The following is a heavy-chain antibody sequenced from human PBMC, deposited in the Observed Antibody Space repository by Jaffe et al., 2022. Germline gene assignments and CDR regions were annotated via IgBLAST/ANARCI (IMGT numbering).Heavy chain of an antibody. CDR2: ISWNSGSI. D-gene: IGHD3-10*01. V-gene: IGHV3-9*01. CDR3: AKSITSTVQGVTFDY. CDR1: GFTFDDYA. J-gene: IGHJ4*02. Sequence: EVQLVESGGGLVQPGRSLRLSCAASGFTFDDYAMHWVRQAPGKGLEWVSGISWNSGSIGYADSVKGRFTISRDNAKNSLYLQMNSLRAEDTALYYCAKSITSTVQGVTFDYWGQGTLVTVSS.